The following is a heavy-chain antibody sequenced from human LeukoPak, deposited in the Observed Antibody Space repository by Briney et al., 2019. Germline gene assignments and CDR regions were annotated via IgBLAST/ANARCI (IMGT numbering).Heavy chain of an antibody. D-gene: IGHD4-23*01. V-gene: IGHV4-38-2*02. Sequence: SETLSLTCTVPVDSISNGYYWGWIRPPPRKGLEWIGSIYKTESTYTHPSLKSRVIISVHTSRNQFSLKVRYVTAADTAVYYCARGRSGYGGNSGIASCDYWGQGTLVTVSS. CDR1: VDSISNGYY. J-gene: IGHJ4*02. CDR2: IYKTEST. CDR3: ARGRSGYGGNSGIASCDY.